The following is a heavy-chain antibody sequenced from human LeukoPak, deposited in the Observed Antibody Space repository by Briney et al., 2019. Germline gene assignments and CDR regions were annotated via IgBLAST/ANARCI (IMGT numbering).Heavy chain of an antibody. CDR1: GFSFRNYW. D-gene: IGHD2-15*01. J-gene: IGHJ4*02. CDR3: TRDGGLHTNFDY. Sequence: GGSLRLSCAASGFSFRNYWMGWVRQAPGKGLEWVANTKPDGSAEYYADSVRGRFTASRDNANNLLYLQMNRLRAEDTAVYYCTRDGGLHTNFDYWGQGTLLTVSS. CDR2: TKPDGSAE. V-gene: IGHV3-7*01.